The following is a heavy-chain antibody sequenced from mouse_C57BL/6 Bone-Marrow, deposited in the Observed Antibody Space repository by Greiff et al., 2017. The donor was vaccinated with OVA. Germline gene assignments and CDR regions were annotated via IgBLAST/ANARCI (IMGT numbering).Heavy chain of an antibody. Sequence: VQLQQPGAELVKPGASVKLSCKASGYTFTSYWMHWVKQRPGQGLEWIGMIHPNSGSTNYNEKFKSKATLTVDKSSSTAYMQLSSLTSEDSAVYYWARGGKKNLEGFAYWGQGTLVTGSA. CDR1: GYTFTSYW. V-gene: IGHV1-64*01. CDR2: IHPNSGST. CDR3: ARGGKKNLEGFAY. J-gene: IGHJ3*01.